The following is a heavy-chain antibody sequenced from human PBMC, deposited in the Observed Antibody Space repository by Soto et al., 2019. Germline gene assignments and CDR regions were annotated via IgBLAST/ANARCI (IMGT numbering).Heavy chain of an antibody. J-gene: IGHJ6*02. D-gene: IGHD6-19*01. Sequence: PGGSLRLSCAASGFTFSNYWMSWVRQAPGKGLEWVANIQQDGGEQYYVDSVKGRFTISRDNAKNSLYLQRSSLRAEDTAVYYCTRGIRGSSGWSYYYGMDVWGQGTTVTVSS. CDR2: IQQDGGEQ. CDR3: TRGIRGSSGWSYYYGMDV. CDR1: GFTFSNYW. V-gene: IGHV3-7*03.